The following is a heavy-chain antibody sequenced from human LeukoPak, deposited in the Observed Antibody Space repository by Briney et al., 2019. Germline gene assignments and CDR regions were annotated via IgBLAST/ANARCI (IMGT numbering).Heavy chain of an antibody. CDR2: ISGSGGST. V-gene: IGHV3-23*01. Sequence: PGGSLRLSCAASGFTFSSYGMSWVRQAPGKGLEWVSAISGSGGSTYYADSVKGRFTISRDNSKNTLYLQMNSLRAEDTAVYYCAKRRVGYSGYDSLDYWGQGTLATVSS. CDR1: GFTFSSYG. J-gene: IGHJ4*02. CDR3: AKRRVGYSGYDSLDY. D-gene: IGHD5-12*01.